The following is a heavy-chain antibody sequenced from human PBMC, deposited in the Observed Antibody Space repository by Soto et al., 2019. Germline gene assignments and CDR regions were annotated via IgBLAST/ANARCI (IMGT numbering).Heavy chain of an antibody. D-gene: IGHD3-22*01. CDR3: AKDIYDSSGSYGMDV. Sequence: GGSLRLSCAASGFTFDDYAMHWVRQAPGKGLEWVSGISWNSGSIGYADSVKGRFTISRDNAKNSLYLQMNSLRAEDTALYYCAKDIYDSSGSYGMDVWGQGTTVTVSS. CDR1: GFTFDDYA. CDR2: ISWNSGSI. J-gene: IGHJ6*02. V-gene: IGHV3-9*01.